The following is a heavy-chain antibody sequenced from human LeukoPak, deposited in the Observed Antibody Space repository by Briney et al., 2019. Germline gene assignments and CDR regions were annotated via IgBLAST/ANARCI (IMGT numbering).Heavy chain of an antibody. CDR1: GFTFSSYG. CDR3: AKGRELMVYANAFDI. CDR2: IRYDGSNK. J-gene: IGHJ3*02. D-gene: IGHD2-8*01. Sequence: GGSLRLSCAASGFTFSSYGMHWVRQAPGKGLEWVAFIRYDGSNKYYADSVKGRFTISRDNSKNTLYLQMNSLRAEDTAVYYCAKGRELMVYANAFDIWGQGTMVTVSS. V-gene: IGHV3-30*02.